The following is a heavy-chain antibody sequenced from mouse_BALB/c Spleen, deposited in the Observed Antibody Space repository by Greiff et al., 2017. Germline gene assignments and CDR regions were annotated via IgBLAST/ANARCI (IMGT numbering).Heavy chain of an antibody. Sequence: VQLQQSGPGLVQPSQSLSITCTVSGFSLTSYGVHWVRQSPGKGLEWLGVIWSGGSTDYNAAFISRLSISKDNSKSQVFFKMNSLQADDTAIYYCARLYYGYDGGYYYAMDYWGQGTSVTVSS. CDR2: IWSGGST. D-gene: IGHD2-2*01. CDR3: ARLYYGYDGGYYYAMDY. CDR1: GFSLTSYG. V-gene: IGHV2-4-1*01. J-gene: IGHJ4*01.